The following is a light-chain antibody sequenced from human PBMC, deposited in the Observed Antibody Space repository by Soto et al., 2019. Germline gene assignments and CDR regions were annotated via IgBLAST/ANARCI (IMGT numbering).Light chain of an antibody. CDR3: QQYDDWLRLT. J-gene: IGKJ4*01. Sequence: TPSPATLSVSPGERATLSCRASQSVNIYLAWYQQKPGQAPRLLIFGASSRATGIPARFSGSGSGTEFNLTISSLQSEDFAVYFCQQYDDWLRLTFGGGTKVDI. V-gene: IGKV3D-15*01. CDR1: QSVNIY. CDR2: GAS.